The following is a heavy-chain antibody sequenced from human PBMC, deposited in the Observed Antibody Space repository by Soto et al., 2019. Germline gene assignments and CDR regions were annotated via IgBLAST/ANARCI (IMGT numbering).Heavy chain of an antibody. CDR2: MNPGSGDT. D-gene: IGHD3-16*01. J-gene: IGHJ5*02. V-gene: IGHV1-8*01. CDR3: AKMATFGSLNWFDP. Sequence: QVQLVQSGAEVREPGASVKVSCKASGYSFTNNDVSWVRQATGQGLEWMGWMNPGSGDTGYAQKFQGRVTMTMDISIAEASMELSSLRSKDKAIYYCAKMATFGSLNWFDPWGQGTMVTVSS. CDR1: GYSFTNND.